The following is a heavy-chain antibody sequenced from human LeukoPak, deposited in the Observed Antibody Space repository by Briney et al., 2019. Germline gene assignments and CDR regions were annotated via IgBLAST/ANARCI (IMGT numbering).Heavy chain of an antibody. D-gene: IGHD2-2*01. CDR3: ARDTSLIIVVVPAAHDAFDI. J-gene: IGHJ3*02. CDR2: IKQDGSEK. V-gene: IGHV3-7*01. CDR1: GFTFSSYW. Sequence: GGSLRLSCAASGFTFSSYWMSWVRQAPGKGLEWVANIKQDGSEKYYVDSVKGRFTISGDNAKNSLCLQMNSLRAEDTAVYYCARDTSLIIVVVPAAHDAFDIWGQGTMVTVSS.